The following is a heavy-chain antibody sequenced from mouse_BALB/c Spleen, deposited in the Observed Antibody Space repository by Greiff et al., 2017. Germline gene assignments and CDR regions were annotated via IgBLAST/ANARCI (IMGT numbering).Heavy chain of an antibody. V-gene: IGHV14-3*02. CDR3: ARSTTVVRAMDY. CDR1: GFNIKDTY. Sequence: EVKLQESGAELVKPGASVKLSCTASGFNIKDTYMHWVKQRPEQGLEWIGRIDPANGNTKYDPKFQGKATITADTSSNTAYLQLSSLTSEDTAVYYCARSTTVVRAMDYWGQGTSVTVSS. D-gene: IGHD1-1*01. J-gene: IGHJ4*01. CDR2: IDPANGNT.